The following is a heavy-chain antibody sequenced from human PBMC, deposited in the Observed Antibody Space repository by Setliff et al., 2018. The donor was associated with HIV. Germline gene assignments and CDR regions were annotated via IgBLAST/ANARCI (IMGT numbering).Heavy chain of an antibody. CDR3: ARGLTAPAAAGS. CDR2: ISLSGST. J-gene: IGHJ5*02. CDR1: GYSLSSASY. D-gene: IGHD6-13*01. V-gene: IGHV4-38-2*02. Sequence: SETLSLTCSVSGYSLSSASYWGWIRQSPEKGLEWIGSISLSGSTYYNPSLQSRVTISIDMSKNHFSLNLKSVTAADTAIYYCARGLTAPAAAGSWGQGMLVTVFS.